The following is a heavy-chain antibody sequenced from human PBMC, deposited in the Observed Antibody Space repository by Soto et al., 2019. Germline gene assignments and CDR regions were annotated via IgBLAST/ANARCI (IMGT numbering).Heavy chain of an antibody. D-gene: IGHD2-2*01. V-gene: IGHV1-3*01. CDR2: INAGNGNT. CDR1: GYTFTSYA. Sequence: ASVKVSRKASGYTFTSYAMHWVRQAPGQRLEWMGWINAGNGNTKYSQKFQGRVTITRDTSASTAYMELSSLRSEDTAVYYCARYPSTWSTDAFDIWGQGTMVTVSS. J-gene: IGHJ3*02. CDR3: ARYPSTWSTDAFDI.